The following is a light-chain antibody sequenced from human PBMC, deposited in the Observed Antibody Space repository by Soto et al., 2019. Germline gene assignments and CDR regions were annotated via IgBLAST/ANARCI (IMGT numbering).Light chain of an antibody. V-gene: IGKV3-15*01. CDR2: RAS. CDR3: QQYNNWPYT. Sequence: EIVMTQSPATLSVSPGERATLSCRASQPVSSNFAWSRQKPGQAPTLVIYRASTRATGIPARFSGSGSGTEFTLTISSLQSEDFAVYYCQQYNNWPYTFGQGTKLEIK. J-gene: IGKJ2*01. CDR1: QPVSSN.